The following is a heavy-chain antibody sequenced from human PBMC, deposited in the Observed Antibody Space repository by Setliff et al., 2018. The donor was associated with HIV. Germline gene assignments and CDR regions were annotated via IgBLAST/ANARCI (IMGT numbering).Heavy chain of an antibody. Sequence: ASVKVSCKASGYTFTNYYIHWVRQAPGQGLEWMGIINPSGGSTTYAQKFQGRVTMTRDTSTSTVYTELSSLRSEDTAVYYCARDAFDYTAYYYSYMDVWGKGTTVTVSS. CDR3: ARDAFDYTAYYYSYMDV. V-gene: IGHV1-46*01. J-gene: IGHJ6*03. D-gene: IGHD4-4*01. CDR2: INPSGGST. CDR1: GYTFTNYY.